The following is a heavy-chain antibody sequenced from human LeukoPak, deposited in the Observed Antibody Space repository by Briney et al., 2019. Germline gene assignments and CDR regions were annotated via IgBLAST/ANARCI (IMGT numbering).Heavy chain of an antibody. CDR3: ARDRYSSSWYWFDP. V-gene: IGHV4-59*01. Sequence: SETLSLTCTVSGGSISSYYWSWIRQPPGKGLEWIGYIYYSGSTNFNPSLKSRVTISVDTSKNQFSLKLSSVTAADTAVYYCARDRYSSSWYWFDPWGQGTLVTVSS. CDR2: IYYSGST. J-gene: IGHJ5*02. D-gene: IGHD6-13*01. CDR1: GGSISSYY.